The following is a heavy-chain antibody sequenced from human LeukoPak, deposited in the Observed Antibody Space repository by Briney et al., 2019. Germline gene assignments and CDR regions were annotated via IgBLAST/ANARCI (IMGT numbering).Heavy chain of an antibody. J-gene: IGHJ4*02. CDR2: ISSSSSYI. D-gene: IGHD2-2*01. Sequence: GRSLRLSCAASGFTFDDYAMHWVRQAPGKGLEWVSSISSSSSYIYYADSVKGRFTISRDNAKNSLYLQMNSLRAEDTAVYYCARVEDIVVVPAAIDYWGQGTLVTVSS. CDR1: GFTFDDYA. CDR3: ARVEDIVVVPAAIDY. V-gene: IGHV3-21*01.